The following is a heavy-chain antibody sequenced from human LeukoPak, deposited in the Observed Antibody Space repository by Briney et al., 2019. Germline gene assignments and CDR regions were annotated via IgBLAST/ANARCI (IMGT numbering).Heavy chain of an antibody. CDR3: ARLDYEDWFDP. J-gene: IGHJ5*02. CDR1: GGSISIGGYS. CDR2: IYHSGST. D-gene: IGHD4-17*01. Sequence: SETLSLTCAVSGGSISIGGYSWSWIRQPPGKGLEWIGYIYHSGSTYYNPSLKSRVTISVDRSKNQFSLKLSSVTAADTAVYYCARLDYEDWFDPWGQGTLVTVSS. V-gene: IGHV4-30-2*01.